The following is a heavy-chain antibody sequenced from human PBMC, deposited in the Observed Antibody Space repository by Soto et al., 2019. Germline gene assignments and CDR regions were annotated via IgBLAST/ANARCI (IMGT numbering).Heavy chain of an antibody. CDR3: ARDGYSSSWHPFDP. J-gene: IGHJ5*02. V-gene: IGHV3-21*01. Sequence: GSLRRSGAASGFTFSIYSMNWVLQAPGKGLEWVSSISSSSSYIYYADSVKGRFTISRDNAKNSLYLQMNSLRAEDTAVYYCARDGYSSSWHPFDPWGQGTLVTVSS. CDR2: ISSSSSYI. D-gene: IGHD6-13*01. CDR1: GFTFSIYS.